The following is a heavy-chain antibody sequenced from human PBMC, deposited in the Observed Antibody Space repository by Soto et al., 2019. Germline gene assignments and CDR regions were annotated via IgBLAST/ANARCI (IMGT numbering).Heavy chain of an antibody. J-gene: IGHJ6*02. V-gene: IGHV1-18*01. Sequence: ASVKVSCKASGYTFTSYGISWVRQAPGQGLEWMGWISAYNGNTNYAQKLQGRVTMTTDTSTSTAYMELRSLRSDDTAVYYCARDQYDFWSGYPLFRYYYYYYGMDIWGQGTTVTVSS. CDR2: ISAYNGNT. CDR1: GYTFTSYG. CDR3: ARDQYDFWSGYPLFRYYYYYYGMDI. D-gene: IGHD3-3*01.